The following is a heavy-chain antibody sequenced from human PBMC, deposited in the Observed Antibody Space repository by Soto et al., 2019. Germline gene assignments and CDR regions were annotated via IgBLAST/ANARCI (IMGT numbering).Heavy chain of an antibody. CDR3: ARVGEYYDFWSGYYEDYYYGMDV. D-gene: IGHD3-3*01. J-gene: IGHJ6*02. CDR1: GFTFSSYS. Sequence: SLRLSFAASGFTFSSYSMNWVRQAPGKGLEWVSSISSSSSYIYYADSVKGRFTISRDNAKNSLYLQMNSLRAEDTAVYYCARVGEYYDFWSGYYEDYYYGMDVWGQGTTVTVSS. V-gene: IGHV3-21*01. CDR2: ISSSSSYI.